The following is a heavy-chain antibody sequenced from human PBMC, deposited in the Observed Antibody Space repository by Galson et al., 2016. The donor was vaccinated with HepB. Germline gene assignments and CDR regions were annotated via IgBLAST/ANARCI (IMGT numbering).Heavy chain of an antibody. V-gene: IGHV3-30*18. CDR2: VSKDGGET. J-gene: IGHJ5*02. D-gene: IGHD3-10*02. CDR1: GFNFSNFA. Sequence: SLRLSCAASGFNFSNFAMHWVRQAPGQGLEWVAVVSKDGGETYYADSVNGRFTVSRDNSDNTLYLQMKFLRTEDTAVYYCAKVAFGNYVATPENWLDPWGQGTLVTVSS. CDR3: AKVAFGNYVATPENWLDP.